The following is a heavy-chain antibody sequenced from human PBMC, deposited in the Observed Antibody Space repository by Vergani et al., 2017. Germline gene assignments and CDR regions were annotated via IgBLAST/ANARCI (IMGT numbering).Heavy chain of an antibody. CDR2: ISAYNGNT. CDR3: ARDQNLLLWFGESGADP. Sequence: QVQLVQSGAEVKKPGASVKVSCKASGYTFTSYGISWVRQAPGQGLEWMGWISAYNGNTNYAQKLQGSVTMTTDTSTSTAYMELRSLRSDDTAVYYCARDQNLLLWFGESGADPWGQGTLVTVAS. V-gene: IGHV1-18*01. D-gene: IGHD3-10*01. J-gene: IGHJ5*02. CDR1: GYTFTSYG.